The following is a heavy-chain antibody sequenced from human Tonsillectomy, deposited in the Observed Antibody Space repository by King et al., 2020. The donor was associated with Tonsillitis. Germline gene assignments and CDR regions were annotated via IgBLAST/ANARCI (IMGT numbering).Heavy chain of an antibody. J-gene: IGHJ6*02. CDR1: GFTFSNYG. D-gene: IGHD2-21*01. Sequence: VQLVESGGGVVQPGRSLRLSCAASGFTFSNYGMHWVRQAPGKGLEWVAVMWYDGSNEDYADSVKGRFTISRDNSKNTLYLQMISLRAGDTAVYYCARDEGGGRYCYYGSDVGGRGTTVTVS. CDR3: ARDEGGGRYCYYGSDV. V-gene: IGHV3-33*01. CDR2: MWYDGSNE.